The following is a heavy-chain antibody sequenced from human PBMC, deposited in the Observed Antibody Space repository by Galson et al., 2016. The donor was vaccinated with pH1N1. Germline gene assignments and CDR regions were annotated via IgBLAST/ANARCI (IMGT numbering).Heavy chain of an antibody. J-gene: IGHJ4*02. CDR3: ARDARGQYTSAWYVEQPFDY. D-gene: IGHD6-19*01. V-gene: IGHV1-18*01. Sequence: SVKVSCKASGYTFRDFGFSWLRQAPGQGLEWVGWISGYNGNTNYAQNLQGRVTMTTDTSTSTAYMELRSLRSDDTAVYYCARDARGQYTSAWYVEQPFDYWGQGTLVTVSS. CDR1: GYTFRDFG. CDR2: ISGYNGNT.